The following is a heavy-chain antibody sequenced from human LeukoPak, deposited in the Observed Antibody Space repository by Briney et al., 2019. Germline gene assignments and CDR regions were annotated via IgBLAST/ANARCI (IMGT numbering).Heavy chain of an antibody. J-gene: IGHJ4*02. V-gene: IGHV3-43*02. CDR3: AKEVDCPSDCLFFHS. CDR2: INRRGHT. CDR1: RFTFDEYG. D-gene: IGHD2-21*02. Sequence: GGSLRLSCAASRFTFDEYGMSWVRQTAGKGLEWVSLINRRGHTFYADSVKGRFTISRDNSRNSVFLQMNSLRPEDTALYHCAKEVDCPSDCLFFHSWGQGTLVTVSS.